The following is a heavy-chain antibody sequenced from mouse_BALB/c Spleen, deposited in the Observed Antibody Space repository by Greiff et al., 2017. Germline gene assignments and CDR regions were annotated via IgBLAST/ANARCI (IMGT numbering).Heavy chain of an antibody. Sequence: EVHLVESGGGLVKPGGSLKLSCAASGFTFSSYAMSWVRQTPEKRLEWVASISSGGSTYYPDSVKGRFTISRDNARNILYLQMSSLRSEDTAMYYCARGRIPYGNSYYFDYWGQGTTLTVSS. CDR2: ISSGGST. J-gene: IGHJ2*01. V-gene: IGHV5-6-5*01. CDR1: GFTFSSYA. D-gene: IGHD2-1*01. CDR3: ARGRIPYGNSYYFDY.